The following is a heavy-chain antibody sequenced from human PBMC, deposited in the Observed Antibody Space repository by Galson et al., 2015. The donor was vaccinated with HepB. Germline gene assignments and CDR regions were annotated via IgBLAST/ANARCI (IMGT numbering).Heavy chain of an antibody. CDR2: IYNDDNT. CDR3: VRDRADGYFDWFPAH. V-gene: IGHV3-53*04. D-gene: IGHD3-9*01. Sequence: SLRLSCAVSGFTVSYNYVSWVRQAAGKGREWVSIIYNDDNTNYADTVKGRFTVSRHNSMNTMYLQMNSLRTEDTAVYFCVRDRADGYFDWFPAHWGQGTLVTVSS. CDR1: GFTVSYNY. J-gene: IGHJ4*02.